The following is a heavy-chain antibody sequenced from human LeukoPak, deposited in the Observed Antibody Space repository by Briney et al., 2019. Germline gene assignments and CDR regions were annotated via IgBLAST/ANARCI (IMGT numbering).Heavy chain of an antibody. CDR2: IYHSGST. CDR3: ARRRADAFDI. CDR1: GYSTSCGYY. Sequence: SETLSLTCAVSGYSTSCGYYWGWIRQPPGKGLEWIGSIYHSGSTYYNPSLKSRVTISVDTSKNQFSLKLSSVTAADTAVYYCARRRADAFDIWGQGTMVTVSS. J-gene: IGHJ3*02. D-gene: IGHD3-10*01. V-gene: IGHV4-38-2*01.